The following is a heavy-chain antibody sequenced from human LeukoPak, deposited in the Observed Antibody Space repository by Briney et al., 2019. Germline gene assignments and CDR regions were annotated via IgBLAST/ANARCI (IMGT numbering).Heavy chain of an antibody. Sequence: GGSLRLSCAASGFTFSNYAMSWVRQAPGKGLEWVSGISGSGGSTYYADSVKGRFTISRDNSKNTLYLQMNSLRAEDTAVYYCAKVGAAAYYYYYMDVWGKGTTVTVSS. CDR1: GFTFSNYA. D-gene: IGHD6-13*01. J-gene: IGHJ6*03. V-gene: IGHV3-23*01. CDR2: ISGSGGST. CDR3: AKVGAAAYYYYYMDV.